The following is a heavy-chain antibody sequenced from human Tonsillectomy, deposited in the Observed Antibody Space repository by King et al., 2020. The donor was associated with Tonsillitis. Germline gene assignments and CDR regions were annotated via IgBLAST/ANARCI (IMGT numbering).Heavy chain of an antibody. Sequence: MQLQESGPGLVKPSETLSLTCTVSGGSFSSTDYYWGWIRQPPGKGLEWIGTISYSGITYYNPSLKSRVTISVDTSKNQFSLRLNSVTAADTAVYYCASRRAARPFDYWGQGTLVTVSS. CDR3: ASRRAARPFDY. CDR2: ISYSGIT. D-gene: IGHD6-6*01. J-gene: IGHJ4*02. CDR1: GGSFSSTDYY. V-gene: IGHV4-39*01.